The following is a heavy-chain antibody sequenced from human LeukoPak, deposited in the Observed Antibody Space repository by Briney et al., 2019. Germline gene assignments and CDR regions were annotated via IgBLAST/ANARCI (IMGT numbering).Heavy chain of an antibody. V-gene: IGHV3-21*01. Sequence: GSLRLSCAASGFTFSSYSMNWVRQAPGKGLEWVSSISSSSSYICYADSVKGRFTVSRDNAKNSLYLQMNSLRAEDTAVYYCARDAVVIITTSEGYDPWGRGTLVTVSS. J-gene: IGHJ5*02. CDR2: ISSSSSYI. CDR3: ARDAVVIITTSEGYDP. D-gene: IGHD3-22*01. CDR1: GFTFSSYS.